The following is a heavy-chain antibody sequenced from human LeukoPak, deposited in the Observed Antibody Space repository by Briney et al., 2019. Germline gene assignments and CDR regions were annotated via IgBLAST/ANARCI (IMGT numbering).Heavy chain of an antibody. V-gene: IGHV1-2*02. D-gene: IGHD6-6*01. CDR2: INPNSGGT. J-gene: IGHJ3*02. CDR1: GYTFTGYY. Sequence: ASVKVSCKASGYTFTGYYMHWVRQAPGQGLEWMGWINPNSGGTNYAQKFQGRVTMTRDTSISTAYMELSRLRSDDATVYYCARPNEYSSARDAFDIWGQGTMVAASS. CDR3: ARPNEYSSARDAFDI.